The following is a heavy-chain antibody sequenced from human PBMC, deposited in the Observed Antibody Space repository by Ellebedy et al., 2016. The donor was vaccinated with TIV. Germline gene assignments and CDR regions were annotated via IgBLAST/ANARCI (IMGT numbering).Heavy chain of an antibody. D-gene: IGHD4-17*01. V-gene: IGHV4-39*07. CDR3: ATVGRYGDYEFDP. CDR1: GGSISSSSYY. Sequence: MPSETLSLTCTVSGGSISSSSYYWGWIRQPPGKGLEWIGSVYYSGSTYYNPSLKSRFTISVDTSKKQFSLNLNSVTAADTAVYYCATVGRYGDYEFDPWGQGTLVTVSS. J-gene: IGHJ5*02. CDR2: VYYSGST.